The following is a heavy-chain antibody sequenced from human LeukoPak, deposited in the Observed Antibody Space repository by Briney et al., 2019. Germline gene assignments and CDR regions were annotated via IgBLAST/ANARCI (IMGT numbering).Heavy chain of an antibody. Sequence: SETLSLTCTVSGGSISSGSYYWSWIRQPAGKGVEWIGRIYTSGSTNYNPSLKSRVTISADTSKNQFSLKLSSVTAADTAVYYCARAGMATVEFDYWGQGTLVTVSS. CDR1: GGSISSGSYY. CDR3: ARAGMATVEFDY. V-gene: IGHV4-61*02. J-gene: IGHJ4*02. D-gene: IGHD5-24*01. CDR2: IYTSGST.